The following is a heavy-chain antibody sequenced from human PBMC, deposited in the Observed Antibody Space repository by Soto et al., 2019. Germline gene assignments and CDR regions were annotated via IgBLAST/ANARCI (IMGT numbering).Heavy chain of an antibody. Sequence: GGSLRLSCAASGFTFSSYAMHWVRQAPGKGLEWVAVISYDGSNKYYADSVKGRFTISRDNSKNTLYLQMNSLRAEDTAVYYCARDGVQLSGMDVWGQGTTVTAP. CDR2: ISYDGSNK. CDR1: GFTFSSYA. V-gene: IGHV3-30-3*01. D-gene: IGHD5-18*01. CDR3: ARDGVQLSGMDV. J-gene: IGHJ6*02.